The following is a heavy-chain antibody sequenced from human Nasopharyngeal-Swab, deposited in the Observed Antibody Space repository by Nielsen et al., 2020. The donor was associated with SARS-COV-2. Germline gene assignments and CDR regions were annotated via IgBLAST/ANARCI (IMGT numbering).Heavy chain of an antibody. CDR1: GFTFSSYA. CDR3: AKDVHADYGGIDY. CDR2: ISYDGSNK. Sequence: SLKISCAASGFTFSSYAMHWVRQAPGKGLEWVAVISYDGSNKYYADSVKGRFTISRDNSKNTLYLQMNSLRAEDTAVYYCAKDVHADYGGIDYWGQGILVTVSS. J-gene: IGHJ4*02. D-gene: IGHD4/OR15-4a*01. V-gene: IGHV3-30-3*01.